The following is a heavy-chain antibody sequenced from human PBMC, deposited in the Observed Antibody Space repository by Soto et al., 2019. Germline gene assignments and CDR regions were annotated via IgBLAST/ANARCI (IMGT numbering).Heavy chain of an antibody. CDR3: AKGVELDV. CDR2: IGDSGAST. V-gene: IGHV3-23*01. CDR1: GFSFSSFA. Sequence: EVLLLESGGGLVQPGGSLRLSCEASGFSFSSFAMNWVRQAPGKGLEWVSAIGDSGASTYYADSVKGRFTISRDNSRNTLYLQLNSLRAEDTAVYYCAKGVELDVCGNGTTVTVSS. D-gene: IGHD1-26*01. J-gene: IGHJ6*04.